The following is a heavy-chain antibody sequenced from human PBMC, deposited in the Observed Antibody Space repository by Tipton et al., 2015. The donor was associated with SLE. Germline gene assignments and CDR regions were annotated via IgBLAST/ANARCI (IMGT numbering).Heavy chain of an antibody. CDR3: ARRSITPYFDY. J-gene: IGHJ4*02. CDR2: IHYSGTT. CDR1: GGSISSYY. Sequence: TLSLTCTVSGGSISSYYWTWIRQPPGKGLEWIGSIHYSGTTYYNPSLKSRITISVDTSKNQFSLKLTSVTAADTAVYYCARRSITPYFDYWGQGTLVTVSS. V-gene: IGHV4-39*07. D-gene: IGHD2/OR15-2a*01.